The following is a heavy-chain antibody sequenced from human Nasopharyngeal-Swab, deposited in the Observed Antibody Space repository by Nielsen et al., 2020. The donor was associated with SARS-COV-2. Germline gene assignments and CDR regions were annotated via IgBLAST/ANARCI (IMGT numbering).Heavy chain of an antibody. CDR3: ARHTSIRITMIVVAPGPIDY. V-gene: IGHV4-30-4*01. J-gene: IGHJ4*02. Sequence: SETLSLTCTVSGGSISSGDYYWSWIRQPPGKGLEWIGYIYYSGSTYYNPSLKSRVTISVDTSKNQFSLKLSSVTAADMAVYYCARHTSIRITMIVVAPGPIDYWGQGTLVTVSS. D-gene: IGHD3-22*01. CDR2: IYYSGST. CDR1: GGSISSGDYY.